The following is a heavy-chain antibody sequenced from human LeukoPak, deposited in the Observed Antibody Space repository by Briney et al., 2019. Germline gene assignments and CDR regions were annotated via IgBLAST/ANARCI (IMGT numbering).Heavy chain of an antibody. CDR2: LYYSGST. D-gene: IGHD7-27*01. Sequence: SETLSLTCTVSGGSISSYYWSWIRQPPGKGLEWIGYLYYSGSTNHNPSLKSRVTISVDTSKNQFSLKLSSVTAADTAVYYCAREGWGYYFDFWGQGTLVTVSS. CDR3: AREGWGYYFDF. J-gene: IGHJ4*02. V-gene: IGHV4-59*12. CDR1: GGSISSYY.